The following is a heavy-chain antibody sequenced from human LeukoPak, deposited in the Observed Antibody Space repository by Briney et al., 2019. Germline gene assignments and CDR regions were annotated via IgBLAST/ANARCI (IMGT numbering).Heavy chain of an antibody. V-gene: IGHV3-33*01. CDR3: ARDRRGVVDY. J-gene: IGHJ4*02. D-gene: IGHD3-10*01. Sequence: PGRSLRLSCAASGITFSSYGMHWVRQAPGKGLEWVAVIWYDGSNKYYADSVKGRFTISRDNSKNTLYLQMNSLRAEDTAVYYCARDRRGVVDYWGQGTLVTVSS. CDR1: GITFSSYG. CDR2: IWYDGSNK.